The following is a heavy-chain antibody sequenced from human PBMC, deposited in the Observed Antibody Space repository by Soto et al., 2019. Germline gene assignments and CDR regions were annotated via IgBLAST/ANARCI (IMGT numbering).Heavy chain of an antibody. D-gene: IGHD3-10*01. J-gene: IGHJ6*02. CDR3: ARDRFYVYYGLGSYSYYYYYGMDF. V-gene: IGHV3-33*01. CDR2: IWYDGSNK. CDR1: GFTFSSYG. Sequence: AGGSLRLSCAASGFTFSSYGMHWVRQAPGKGLEWVAVIWYDGSNKYYADSVKGRFTISRDNSKNTLYLQMNSLRAEDTAVYYCARDRFYVYYGLGSYSYYYYYGMDFWGQGTTVTVSS.